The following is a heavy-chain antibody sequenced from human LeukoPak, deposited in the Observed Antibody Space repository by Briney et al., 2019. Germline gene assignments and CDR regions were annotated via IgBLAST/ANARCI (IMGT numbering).Heavy chain of an antibody. V-gene: IGHV3-21*04. J-gene: IGHJ3*02. CDR2: ISSSSSYI. Sequence: GGSLRLSCAASGFTFSSYSMNWVRQAPGKGLEWVSSISSSSSYIYYADSVKGRFTISRDNAKNSLYLQMNSLRAEDTAVYYCARGGMTVTIDAFDNWGQGTMVTVSS. CDR3: ARGGMTVTIDAFDN. D-gene: IGHD4-17*01. CDR1: GFTFSSYS.